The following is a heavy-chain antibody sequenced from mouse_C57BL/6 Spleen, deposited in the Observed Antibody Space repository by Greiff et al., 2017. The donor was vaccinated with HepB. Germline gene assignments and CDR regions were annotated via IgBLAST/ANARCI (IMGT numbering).Heavy chain of an antibody. CDR1: GFSLTSYG. CDR3: AKDSSYLEAMDY. Sequence: VQLQQSGPGLVQPSQSLSITCTVSGFSLTSYGVHWVRQSPGKGLEGLGVIWRGGSTDYNAAFMTRLSITKDTSKCQVSFKMNSMQADDTAIYYCAKDSSYLEAMDYWGQGTSVTVSS. D-gene: IGHD1-1*01. J-gene: IGHJ4*01. V-gene: IGHV2-5*01. CDR2: IWRGGST.